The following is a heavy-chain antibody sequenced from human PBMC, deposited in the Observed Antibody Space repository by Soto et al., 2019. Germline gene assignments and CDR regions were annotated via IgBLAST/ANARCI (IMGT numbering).Heavy chain of an antibody. CDR1: GGTFSSYA. Sequence: SVKVSCKASGGTFSSYAISWLRQCPGQGLERMGGIIPIFGTANYAQKFQGRVTITADKSTSTAYMELSSLRSEDTAVYYCARDRDYGANSDAFDIWGQGTMVTVSS. J-gene: IGHJ3*02. CDR3: ARDRDYGANSDAFDI. V-gene: IGHV1-69*06. CDR2: IIPIFGTA. D-gene: IGHD4-17*01.